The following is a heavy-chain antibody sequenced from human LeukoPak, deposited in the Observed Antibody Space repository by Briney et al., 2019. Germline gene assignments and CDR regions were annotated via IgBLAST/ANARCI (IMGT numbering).Heavy chain of an antibody. CDR1: GFTFSSYG. Sequence: GGSLRLSCAASGFTFSSYGMHWVRQAPGKGLEWVAVIWYDGSNKYYADSVKGRFTISRDNSKNTLYLQMNSLRAEDTAVYYCARDWGGPYVDTAMVTGFDYWGQGTLVTVSS. CDR2: IWYDGSNK. J-gene: IGHJ4*02. V-gene: IGHV3-33*01. CDR3: ARDWGGPYVDTAMVTGFDY. D-gene: IGHD5-18*01.